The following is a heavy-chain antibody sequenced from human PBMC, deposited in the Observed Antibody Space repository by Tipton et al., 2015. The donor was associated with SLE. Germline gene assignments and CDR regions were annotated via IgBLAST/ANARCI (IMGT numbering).Heavy chain of an antibody. CDR1: VGSISSSSYY. D-gene: IGHD6-13*01. CDR3: ASLLVATGVWDAFDI. Sequence: TLSLTCTVSVGSISSSSYYWAWIRQPPGKGLEWIGSIYYSGSTYYNPSLKSRVTISVDTSKNQFSLNLSSVIAADTAVYFCASLLVATGVWDAFDIWGQGTMVTVSS. CDR2: IYYSGST. V-gene: IGHV4-39*07. J-gene: IGHJ3*02.